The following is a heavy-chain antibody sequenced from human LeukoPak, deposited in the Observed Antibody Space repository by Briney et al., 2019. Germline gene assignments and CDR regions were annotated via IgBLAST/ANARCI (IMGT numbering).Heavy chain of an antibody. Sequence: PSETLSLTCTVSGGSISSGGYYWSWIRQPPGKGLEWIGYIYHSGSTYYNPSLKSRVTISVDRSKNQFSLKLSSVTAADTAVYYCARGDDFWSGYPYYFDYWGQGTLVTVSS. CDR3: ARGDDFWSGYPYYFDY. V-gene: IGHV4-30-2*01. J-gene: IGHJ4*02. D-gene: IGHD3-3*01. CDR2: IYHSGST. CDR1: GGSISSGGYY.